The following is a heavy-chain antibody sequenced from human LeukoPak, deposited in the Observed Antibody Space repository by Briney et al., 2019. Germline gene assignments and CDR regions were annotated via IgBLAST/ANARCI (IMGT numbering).Heavy chain of an antibody. CDR2: ISGYNGNT. CDR3: ARDTVEMATNDAFDI. J-gene: IGHJ3*02. CDR1: GYTFTTDG. D-gene: IGHD5-24*01. V-gene: IGHV1-18*01. Sequence: ASVKVSCKASGYTFTTDGISWVRQAPGQGLEWMGWISGYNGNTNYAQKLQGRVTMTTDTSTSTAYMELRSLRSDDTAVYYCARDTVEMATNDAFDIWGQGTMVTVSS.